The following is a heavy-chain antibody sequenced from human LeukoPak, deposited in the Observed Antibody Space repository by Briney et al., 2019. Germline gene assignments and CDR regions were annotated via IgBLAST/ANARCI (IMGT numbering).Heavy chain of an antibody. CDR3: ARVGSGYSTFYFDY. CDR2: IYYTGST. Sequence: PSETLSLTCAVYGGSFSGYYWTWIRQPPGKGLEWIGSIYYTGSTNYSPSLKGRVTILVDTSKNQFSLKMNSVTAADTALYYCARVGSGYSTFYFDYWGQGLLVTVSS. J-gene: IGHJ4*02. CDR1: GGSFSGYY. V-gene: IGHV4-59*01. D-gene: IGHD3-3*01.